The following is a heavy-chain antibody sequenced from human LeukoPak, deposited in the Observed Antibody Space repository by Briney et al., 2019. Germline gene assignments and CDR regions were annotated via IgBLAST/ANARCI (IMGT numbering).Heavy chain of an antibody. CDR3: AGIFEGQRSNWFDP. CDR1: GGSISSSSYY. Sequence: SETLPLTCTVSGGSISSSSYYWGWIRQPPGKGLEWIGSIYYSGSTYYNPSLKSRVTISVDTSKNQFSLKLSPVTAADTAVYYCAGIFEGQRSNWFDPWGQGTLVTVSS. V-gene: IGHV4-39*07. J-gene: IGHJ5*02. CDR2: IYYSGST. D-gene: IGHD2-15*01.